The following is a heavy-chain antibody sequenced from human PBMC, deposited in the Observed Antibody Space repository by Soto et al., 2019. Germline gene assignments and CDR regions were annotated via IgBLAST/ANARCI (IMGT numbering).Heavy chain of an antibody. V-gene: IGHV4-39*01. CDR3: ARRCGELLGYNWFDP. D-gene: IGHD3-10*01. Sequence: SGPTLVNPTQTLTLTCTFSGFSLITTGVGVGWIRQPPGKSLEWIGSIYYSGSTYYNASLKSRISISVDTSKNQFSLNLSSVTAADTAVYYCARRCGELLGYNWFDPWGQGTLVTVSS. CDR2: IYYSGST. CDR1: GFSLITTGVG. J-gene: IGHJ5*02.